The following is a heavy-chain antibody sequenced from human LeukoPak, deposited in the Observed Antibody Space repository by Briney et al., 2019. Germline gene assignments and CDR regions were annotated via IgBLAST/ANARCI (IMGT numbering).Heavy chain of an antibody. CDR3: ARGNSGSYYAMDV. J-gene: IGHJ6*02. D-gene: IGHD1-26*01. CDR2: IFYSGST. Sequence: PSETLSLTCTVSGGSISTYYWSWIRQPPGKGLEWIGYIFYSGSTNYSPSLESRVTISVDTSKNQFSLKLSSVTAADTAVYYCARGNSGSYYAMDVWGQGTTVTVSS. CDR1: GGSISTYY. V-gene: IGHV4-59*01.